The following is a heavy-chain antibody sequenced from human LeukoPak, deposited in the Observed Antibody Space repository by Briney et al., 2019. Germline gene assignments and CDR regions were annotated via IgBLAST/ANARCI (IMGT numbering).Heavy chain of an antibody. CDR2: INPNSGGT. CDR3: VRYSTSSYYFDY. J-gene: IGHJ4*02. D-gene: IGHD6-6*01. Sequence: ASVKVSFTASGYTFTGYYIHWVRQAPGQGLEWMGRINPNSGGTNYAQKFQGRVTMTRDTSISTAYMELSRLRSDDTAIYYCVRYSTSSYYFDYWGQGTLVTVSS. V-gene: IGHV1-2*06. CDR1: GYTFTGYY.